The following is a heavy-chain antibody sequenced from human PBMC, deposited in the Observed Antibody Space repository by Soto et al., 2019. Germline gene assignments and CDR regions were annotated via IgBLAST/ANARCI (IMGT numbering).Heavy chain of an antibody. CDR3: ANASAGYTSSHLSF. Sequence: EVQLLESGGGLVQPRESLRISCAASGFSFRSYAMSWVRQAPGKGLQCVSVISDNGVGTYYADSVKGRFTISRDASKNTVYLLMNSLRAEDTAIYHCANASAGYTSSHLSFWGQGTLVTVSS. D-gene: IGHD5-12*01. V-gene: IGHV3-23*01. CDR2: ISDNGVGT. CDR1: GFSFRSYA. J-gene: IGHJ4*02.